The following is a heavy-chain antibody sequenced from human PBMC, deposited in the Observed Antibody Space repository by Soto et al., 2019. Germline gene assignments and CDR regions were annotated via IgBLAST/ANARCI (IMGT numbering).Heavy chain of an antibody. D-gene: IGHD5-18*01. CDR1: GGSISSSSDY. J-gene: IGHJ4*02. V-gene: IGHV4-39*01. Sequence: SETLSLTCTVAGGSISSSSDYWGWIRQPPGKGLEWIGSIYYSGSTYYNPSLKSRVTISVDTSKDQFSLKPSSVTAADTAVYYCARHDGYSYGYYFDYWGQGTLVTVS. CDR2: IYYSGST. CDR3: ARHDGYSYGYYFDY.